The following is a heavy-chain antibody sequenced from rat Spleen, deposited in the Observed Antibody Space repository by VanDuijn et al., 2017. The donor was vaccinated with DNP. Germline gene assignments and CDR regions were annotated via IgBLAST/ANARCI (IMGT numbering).Heavy chain of an antibody. CDR2: ISYDGGNT. V-gene: IGHV5-20*01. J-gene: IGHJ2*01. D-gene: IGHD1-3*01. Sequence: EVQLVESGGGLVQPGRSLKLSCAASGFTFSDYYMAWVRQPPTKGLEWVASISYDGGNTYYRDSVKGRFTISRDNAKSSLYLHMDSLRSEDTATYCCTTLNSGTYDSWGQGVMVTVSS. CDR3: TTLNSGTYDS. CDR1: GFTFSDYY.